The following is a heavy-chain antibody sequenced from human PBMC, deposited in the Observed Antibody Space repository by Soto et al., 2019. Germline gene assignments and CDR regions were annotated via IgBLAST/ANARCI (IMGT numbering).Heavy chain of an antibody. CDR3: ARRKATSTSLSYRAGFDY. J-gene: IGHJ4*02. Sequence: PGESLKISCKAPGYSFTNYWIGWVRQMPGKGLEWMGIIYPGDSDTRYSPSFEGQVTISADKSISTAYLQWSSLKASDTARYYCARRKATSTSLSYRAGFDYWGQGTLVTVSS. CDR1: GYSFTNYW. D-gene: IGHD3-10*01. V-gene: IGHV5-51*01. CDR2: IYPGDSDT.